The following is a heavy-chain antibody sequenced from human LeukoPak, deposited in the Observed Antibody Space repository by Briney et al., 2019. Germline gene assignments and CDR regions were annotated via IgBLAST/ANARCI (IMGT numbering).Heavy chain of an antibody. CDR3: ARGRIYGDKSGTYYFDY. V-gene: IGHV3-21*01. J-gene: IGHJ4*02. CDR2: ISSTSNYI. D-gene: IGHD4/OR15-4a*01. Sequence: PGGSLRLSCAASGFTFTSYSMNWVRQGPGKGLEWVSSISSTSNYIYHADSVKGRFTISRDNAKNSLYLQMNSLRAEDTAVYYCARGRIYGDKSGTYYFDYWGQGTLVTVPS. CDR1: GFTFTSYS.